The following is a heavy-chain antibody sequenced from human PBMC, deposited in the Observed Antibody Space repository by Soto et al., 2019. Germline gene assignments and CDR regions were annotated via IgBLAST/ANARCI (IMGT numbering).Heavy chain of an antibody. Sequence: GGSLRLSCAASGFTFSSYGMHWVRQAPGKGLEWVAVISYDGSNKYYADSVKGRFTISRDNSKNTLYLQMNSLRAEDTAVYYCAKDSHSGWYNFDYWGQGTLVTVSS. V-gene: IGHV3-30*18. J-gene: IGHJ4*02. D-gene: IGHD6-19*01. CDR2: ISYDGSNK. CDR1: GFTFSSYG. CDR3: AKDSHSGWYNFDY.